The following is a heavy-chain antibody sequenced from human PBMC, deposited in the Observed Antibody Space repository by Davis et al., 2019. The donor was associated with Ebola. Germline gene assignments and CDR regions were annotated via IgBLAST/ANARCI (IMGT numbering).Heavy chain of an antibody. CDR1: QFTFSSYY. Sequence: GGSLRLSCAASQFTFSSYYMSWIRQAPGKGLECVSYTSSSGSSIYYADSVKGRFTISRDNAKNSLYLQMNSLRTEDTAVYYCARAISWNYYFDYWGQGSLVTVSS. CDR2: TSSSGSSI. V-gene: IGHV3-11*01. J-gene: IGHJ4*02. D-gene: IGHD1-7*01. CDR3: ARAISWNYYFDY.